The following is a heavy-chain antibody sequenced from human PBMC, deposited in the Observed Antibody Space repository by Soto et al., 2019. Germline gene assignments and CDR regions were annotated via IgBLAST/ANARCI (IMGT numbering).Heavy chain of an antibody. Sequence: QVQVVQSGAEVKKPGASVKVACKASGYSFDTFGMSWVRQAPGQGLEWMGWISIEKGDTNSAQKFQDRVTMTTDTSPSTAYMALRSLTSDDPAVYYCARCYCSVGSCFTCWHFDLWGRGTLVTVSS. J-gene: IGHJ2*01. V-gene: IGHV1-18*01. D-gene: IGHD2-15*01. CDR1: GYSFDTFG. CDR2: ISIEKGDT. CDR3: ARCYCSVGSCFTCWHFDL.